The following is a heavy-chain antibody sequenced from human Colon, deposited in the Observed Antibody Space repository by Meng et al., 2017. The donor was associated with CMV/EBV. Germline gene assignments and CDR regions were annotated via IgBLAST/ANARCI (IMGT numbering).Heavy chain of an antibody. CDR3: AKDLRFLEWLVLDY. J-gene: IGHJ4*02. CDR1: GITLSNYA. Sequence: GGSLRLSCAASGITLSNYAMSWVRQAPGKGLEWVSRISGSGYSADYADSVKGRFTISRDNSKNTLYLQMNSLRAEDTAVYYCAKDLRFLEWLVLDYWGQGTLVTVSS. CDR2: ISGSGYSA. V-gene: IGHV3-23*01. D-gene: IGHD3-3*01.